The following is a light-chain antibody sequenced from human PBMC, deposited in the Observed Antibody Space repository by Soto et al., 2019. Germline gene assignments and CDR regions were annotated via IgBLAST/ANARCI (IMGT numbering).Light chain of an antibody. J-gene: IGLJ3*02. Sequence: SALTQPASVSGSPGQSITIPCTGTSSDVGGYNYVSWYQQHPGKAPKPMIYEVSNRPSGVSNRFSGSKSGNTASLTISGLQAEDEADYYCSSYTSSTTQVFGGGTKLTVL. CDR2: EVS. CDR3: SSYTSSTTQV. V-gene: IGLV2-14*01. CDR1: SSDVGGYNY.